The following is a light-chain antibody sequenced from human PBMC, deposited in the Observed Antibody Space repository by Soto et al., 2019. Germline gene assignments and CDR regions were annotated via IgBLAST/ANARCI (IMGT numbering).Light chain of an antibody. Sequence: QSVLTQPASVSGSPGQSITISCTGTSSDVGGYNYVSWYQHHPGKAPKLRIYEVNHRPSEVSKRFSGSKSRNTASLTISALHPEDEADYYCNSYTNRYTFILGTGTKGTVL. CDR2: EVN. CDR1: SSDVGGYNY. J-gene: IGLJ1*01. V-gene: IGLV2-14*01. CDR3: NSYTNRYTFI.